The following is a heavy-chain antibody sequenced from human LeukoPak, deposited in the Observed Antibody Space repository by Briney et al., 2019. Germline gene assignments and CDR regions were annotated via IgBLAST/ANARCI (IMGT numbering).Heavy chain of an antibody. J-gene: IGHJ4*02. Sequence: GGSLRLSCAASGFTFSSYWMSWVRQAPGKGLEWVANIKQDGSEKYYVDSVKGRFTISRDNAKNSLYLQMNSLGAEDTAVYYCAREGIAVAGIGYFDYWGQGTLVTVSS. D-gene: IGHD6-19*01. CDR2: IKQDGSEK. CDR3: AREGIAVAGIGYFDY. V-gene: IGHV3-7*01. CDR1: GFTFSSYW.